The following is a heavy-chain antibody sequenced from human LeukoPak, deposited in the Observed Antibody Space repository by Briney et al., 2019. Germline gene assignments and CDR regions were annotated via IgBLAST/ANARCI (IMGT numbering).Heavy chain of an antibody. V-gene: IGHV4-4*07. CDR2: IYTSGST. D-gene: IGHD3-3*01. CDR3: ARGRYYDFWSGYPNSPFDY. Sequence: SETLFLTCTVSGGSISSYYWSWIRQPAGKGLEWIGRIYTSGSTNYDPSLKSRVTMSVDTSKNQFSLKLSSVTAADTAVYYCARGRYYDFWSGYPNSPFDYWGQGTLVTVSS. J-gene: IGHJ4*02. CDR1: GGSISSYY.